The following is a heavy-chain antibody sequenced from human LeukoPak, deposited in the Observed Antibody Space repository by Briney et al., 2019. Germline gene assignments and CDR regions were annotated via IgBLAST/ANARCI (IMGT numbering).Heavy chain of an antibody. CDR2: ISSSSSYI. D-gene: IGHD3-16*01. V-gene: IGHV3-21*01. CDR3: AADLGGPYDY. J-gene: IGHJ4*02. Sequence: PGGSLRLSCAASGFTFSSYSMNWARQAPGKGLEWVSSISSSSSYIYYADSVKGRFTISRDNAKNSLYLQMNSLRAEDTAVYYCAADLGGPYDYWGQGTLVTVSS. CDR1: GFTFSSYS.